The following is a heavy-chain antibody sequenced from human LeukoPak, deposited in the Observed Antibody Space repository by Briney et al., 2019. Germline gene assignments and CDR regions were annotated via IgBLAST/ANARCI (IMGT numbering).Heavy chain of an antibody. CDR1: GFTFNRCW. D-gene: IGHD2-21*02. CDR2: INPDGRDT. V-gene: IGHV3-7*01. CDR3: TSWGDTTAEYFQR. Sequence: PGGSLRLSCVVSGFTFNRCWMNWVRQAPGRGLEWVAHINPDGRDTYYVDSVKGRFTISRDNAQNSMYLQMNSLRDEDTAVYYCTSWGDTTAEYFQRWGQGTLVTVSS. J-gene: IGHJ1*01.